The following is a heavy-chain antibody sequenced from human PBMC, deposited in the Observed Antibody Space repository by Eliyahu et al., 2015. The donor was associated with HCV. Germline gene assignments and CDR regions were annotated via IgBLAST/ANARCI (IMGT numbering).Heavy chain of an antibody. J-gene: IGHJ5*02. CDR2: IGPSDSYT. D-gene: IGHD3-10*01. V-gene: IGHV5-10-1*01. Sequence: EVQLVQSGAEVKKPGESLRISCKGSGYSLGSYWXSWVRQMPGKGLEWMGRIGPSDSYTNXSPSFQGHVTISTDKSISTAYLQWSSLKASDTAMYYCARHEGWEDTMVRTNNWFDPWGQGTLVTVSS. CDR3: ARHEGWEDTMVRTNNWFDP. CDR1: GYSLGSYW.